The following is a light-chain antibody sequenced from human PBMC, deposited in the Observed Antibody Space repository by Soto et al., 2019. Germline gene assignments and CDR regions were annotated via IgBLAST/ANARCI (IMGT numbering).Light chain of an antibody. CDR1: SSNIGSNY. CDR3: AAWDDSLSGVV. CDR2: RNN. Sequence: QSVLTQPPSASGTPGQRVTISCSGSSSNIGSNYVFWYQHLPGTAPKLLIYRNNQRPSGVPDRCSGSKSGTSDSLAISGLRSEDETDYYCAAWDDSLSGVVFGGGTQRTVL. J-gene: IGLJ2*01. V-gene: IGLV1-47*01.